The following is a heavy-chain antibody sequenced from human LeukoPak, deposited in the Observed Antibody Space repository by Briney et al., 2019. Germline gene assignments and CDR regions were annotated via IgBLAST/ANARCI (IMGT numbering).Heavy chain of an antibody. V-gene: IGHV4-59*01. D-gene: IGHD2-2*01. CDR1: GGSTSVYY. CDR3: ARDEGSSYPFDY. J-gene: IGHJ4*02. CDR2: RST. Sequence: SETLSLTCTVSGGSTSVYYWSWIRQPPGKGLEWIGHRSTNYNPSLKSRVTISLDTSKNQFSLKLNSLTAADTAVYFCARDEGSSYPFDYWGQGTLVTVSS.